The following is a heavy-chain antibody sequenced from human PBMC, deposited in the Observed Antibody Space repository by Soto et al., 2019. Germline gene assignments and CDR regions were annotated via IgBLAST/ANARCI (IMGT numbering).Heavy chain of an antibody. Sequence: SETLSLTCTVSGGSISPYQWSWIRQPPGKGLEWIGYIYYTGTINYNPSLKSRVTIAADTSKNQFSLKLNSVTAADTAVYYCARASRHGSSGWRRNYYYYGMDVWGQGTTVTVSS. CDR3: ARASRHGSSGWRRNYYYYGMDV. CDR1: GGSISPYQ. D-gene: IGHD6-13*01. CDR2: IYYTGTI. V-gene: IGHV4-59*01. J-gene: IGHJ6*02.